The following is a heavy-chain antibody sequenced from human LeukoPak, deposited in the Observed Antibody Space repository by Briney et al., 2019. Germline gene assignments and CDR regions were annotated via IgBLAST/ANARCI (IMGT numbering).Heavy chain of an antibody. J-gene: IGHJ5*02. Sequence: SATLSLTCTVSGYSISSGYYWGWIRQPPGKRLEWVGSIHSSGNTYYNPTLKSRVTISVDTSKNQFSLNLTSVTAADAAVYYCARGLGYSGFDWAPWGQGTLVTVSS. CDR2: IHSSGNT. D-gene: IGHD5-12*01. V-gene: IGHV4-38-2*02. CDR1: GYSISSGYY. CDR3: ARGLGYSGFDWAP.